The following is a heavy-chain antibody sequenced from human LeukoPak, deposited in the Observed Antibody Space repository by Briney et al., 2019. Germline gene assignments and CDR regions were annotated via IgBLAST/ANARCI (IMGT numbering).Heavy chain of an antibody. Sequence: GASVKVSCKASGGTFSSYPFSWVRQAPCQGLEWMGGIIPIFGTANYAQKFQGRVTITTDESTSTAYMELSSLRSEDTAVYYCARDDSWFDPWGQGTLVTVSS. CDR3: ARDDSWFDP. CDR2: IIPIFGTA. CDR1: GGTFSSYP. J-gene: IGHJ5*02. V-gene: IGHV1-69*05. D-gene: IGHD4-11*01.